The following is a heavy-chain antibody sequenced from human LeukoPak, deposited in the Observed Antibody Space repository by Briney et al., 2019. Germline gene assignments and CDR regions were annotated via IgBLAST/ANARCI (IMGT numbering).Heavy chain of an antibody. CDR1: GFTFSRNW. D-gene: IGHD1-26*01. J-gene: IGHJ4*02. CDR3: ARFEGATIDY. CDR2: MKEDGSEK. V-gene: IGHV3-7*01. Sequence: GGSLSLSCAASGFTFSRNWMTWVRQAPGKGLEWVANMKEDGSEKYYVDSEKGRFTISRDNAKNSLYLQMNSLRGDDTAVYYCARFEGATIDYWGQGTLVTVSS.